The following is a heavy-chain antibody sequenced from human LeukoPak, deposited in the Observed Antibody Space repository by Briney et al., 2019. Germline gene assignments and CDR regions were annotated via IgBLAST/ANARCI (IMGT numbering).Heavy chain of an antibody. D-gene: IGHD3-22*01. CDR2: IYHSGST. CDR1: GGSISSGGYS. V-gene: IGHV4-30-2*01. Sequence: SQTLSLTCAVSGGSISSGGYSWSWIRQPPGKGREGIGYIYHSGSTYDNPSLKRRVTISVNRSKKQFPLKLTSVTAADTAVYYCARVSPYYDSSGYRVGAFDIWGQGTMVTVSS. J-gene: IGHJ3*02. CDR3: ARVSPYYDSSGYRVGAFDI.